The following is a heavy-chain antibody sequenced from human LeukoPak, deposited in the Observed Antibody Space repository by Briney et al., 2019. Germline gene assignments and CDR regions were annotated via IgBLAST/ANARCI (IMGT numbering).Heavy chain of an antibody. CDR1: GYTFTSYA. J-gene: IGHJ4*02. V-gene: IGHV1-69*13. Sequence: ASVKVSCKASGYTFTSYAMHWVRQAPGQGLEWMGGIIPIFGTANYAQKFQGRVTITADESTSTAYMELSSLRSEDTAVYYCARDPPIDYYGSGSYYRPFYWGQGTLVTVSS. CDR3: ARDPPIDYYGSGSYYRPFY. CDR2: IIPIFGTA. D-gene: IGHD3-10*01.